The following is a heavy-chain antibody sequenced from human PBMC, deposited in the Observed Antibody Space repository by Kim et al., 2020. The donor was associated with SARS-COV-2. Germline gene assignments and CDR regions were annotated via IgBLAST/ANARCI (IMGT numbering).Heavy chain of an antibody. CDR1: GGSVNSYF. J-gene: IGHJ3*02. Sequence: SETLSLTCTVSGGSVNSYFWSWIRQPPGKGLEWIGSMYYSGNTNYSPSLKSRVTISVDTSKNQFSLKLSSVTAADTAVYYCARDPTPGGGSTSYAFDNWGQGTMVTVSS. CDR3: ARDPTPGGGSTSYAFDN. V-gene: IGHV4-59*02. D-gene: IGHD6-6*01. CDR2: MYYSGNT.